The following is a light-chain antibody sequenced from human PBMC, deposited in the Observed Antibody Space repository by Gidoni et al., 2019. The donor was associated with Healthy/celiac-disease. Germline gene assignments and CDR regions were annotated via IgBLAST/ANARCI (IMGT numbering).Light chain of an antibody. CDR1: QDISNY. V-gene: IGKV1-33*01. Sequence: SQSPSSLSASVGDRVTITCQASQDISNYLNWYQQKPGKAPKLLIYDASNLETGVPSRFSGSGSGTDFTFTISSLQPEDIATYYCQQYDTLLFTFGPGTKVDIK. CDR2: DAS. J-gene: IGKJ3*01. CDR3: QQYDTLLFT.